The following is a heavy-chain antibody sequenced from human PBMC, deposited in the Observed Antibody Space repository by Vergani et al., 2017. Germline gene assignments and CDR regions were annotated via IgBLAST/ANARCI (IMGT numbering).Heavy chain of an antibody. V-gene: IGHV4-4*07. J-gene: IGHJ6*02. CDR3: ARRLAAAAHKIYYYYGMDV. Sequence: QVQLQESGPGLVKPSETLSLTCTVSGGSISSYYWSWIRQPAGKGLEWIGRIYTSGSTNYNPSLKSRVTMSVDTSKNQFSLKLSSVTAADTDVYYCARRLAAAAHKIYYYYGMDVWGQGTTVTVSS. CDR1: GGSISSYY. D-gene: IGHD6-13*01. CDR2: IYTSGST.